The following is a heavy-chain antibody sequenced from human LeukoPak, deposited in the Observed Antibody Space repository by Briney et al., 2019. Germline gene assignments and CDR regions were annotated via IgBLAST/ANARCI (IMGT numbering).Heavy chain of an antibody. D-gene: IGHD1-26*01. J-gene: IGHJ6*03. CDR2: IYYSGST. Sequence: PSETLSLTCTVSGGSISSSSYYWGWIRQPPGKGLEWIGSIYYSGSTYYNPSLKGRVTISVDTSKNQFSLKLSSVTAADTAVYYCARQVAELYYYYYYMDVWGKGTTVTVSS. CDR3: ARQVAELYYYYYYMDV. CDR1: GGSISSSSYY. V-gene: IGHV4-39*01.